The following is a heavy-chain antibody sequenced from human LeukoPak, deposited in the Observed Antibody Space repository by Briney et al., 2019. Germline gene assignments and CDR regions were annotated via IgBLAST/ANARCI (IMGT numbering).Heavy chain of an antibody. Sequence: QPGGSLRLSCAASGFTFSNYGIHWVRQAPGKGLEWVAVISYDATNKYYRDSVKGRFTISRDNSKNTLYLQMNSLRVEDTAVYYCARAGVTTNYYYGMDVWGQGTTVTVSS. CDR3: ARAGVTTNYYYGMDV. D-gene: IGHD4-23*01. CDR1: GFTFSNYG. J-gene: IGHJ6*02. V-gene: IGHV3-30*03. CDR2: ISYDATNK.